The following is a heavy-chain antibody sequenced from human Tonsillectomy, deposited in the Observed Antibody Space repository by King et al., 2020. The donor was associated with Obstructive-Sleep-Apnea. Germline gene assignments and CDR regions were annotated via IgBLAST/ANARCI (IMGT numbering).Heavy chain of an antibody. V-gene: IGHV4-34*01. CDR1: GGSFSGYY. CDR2: FNHSGST. D-gene: IGHD1-26*01. Sequence: VQLQQWGAGLLKPSETLSLTCAVYGGSFSGYYWSWIRQPPGKGLEWIGEFNHSGSTNYNPSLKGRVTISVDTSKNQFSLKLSSVTAADTAVYNCARGGARWELLGELDYWGQGTLVTVSS. J-gene: IGHJ4*02. CDR3: ARGGARWELLGELDY.